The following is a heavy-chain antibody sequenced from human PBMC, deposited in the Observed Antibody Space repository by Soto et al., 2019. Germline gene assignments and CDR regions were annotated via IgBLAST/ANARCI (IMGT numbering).Heavy chain of an antibody. J-gene: IGHJ5*02. D-gene: IGHD3-3*01. V-gene: IGHV4-30-4*01. CDR3: ARGFDFWSGYWGFDA. CDR1: GGSISSGDYY. CDR2: IYYSGST. Sequence: SETLSLTCTVSGGSISSGDYYWSWIRQPPGKGLEWIGYIYYSGSTYYNPSLKSRVTISVDTSKNQFSLKLSSVTAADTAVYYCARGFDFWSGYWGFDAWGQGTPVTVSS.